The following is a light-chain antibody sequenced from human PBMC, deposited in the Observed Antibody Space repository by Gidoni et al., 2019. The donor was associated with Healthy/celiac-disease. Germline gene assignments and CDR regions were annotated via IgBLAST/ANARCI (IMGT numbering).Light chain of an antibody. CDR3: CSYAGSSTFV. V-gene: IGLV2-23*03. CDR2: EGS. Sequence: QSALTQPASVSGSPGQSITISCTGTSSDVGSYNLVSCDQQHPGKAPKLMIYEGSKRPSGVSNRFSGSTSGNTASLTISGLQAEDEADYYCCSYAGSSTFVFGGGTKLTVL. CDR1: SSDVGSYNL. J-gene: IGLJ2*01.